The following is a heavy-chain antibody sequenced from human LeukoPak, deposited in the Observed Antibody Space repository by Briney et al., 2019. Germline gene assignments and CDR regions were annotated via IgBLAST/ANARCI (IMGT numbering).Heavy chain of an antibody. CDR2: IYHSGST. CDR3: ASMGVVAATHNYFDY. J-gene: IGHJ4*02. Sequence: PSEALSLTCTVSGGSISSSSYYWGWIRQPPGKGLEWIGSIYHSGSTYYNPSLKSRVTISVDTSKNQFSLKLSSVTAADTAVYYCASMGVVAATHNYFDYWGQGTLVTVSS. V-gene: IGHV4-39*07. CDR1: GGSISSSSYY. D-gene: IGHD2-15*01.